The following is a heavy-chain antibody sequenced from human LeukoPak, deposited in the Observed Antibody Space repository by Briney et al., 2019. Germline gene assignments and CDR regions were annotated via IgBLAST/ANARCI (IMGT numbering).Heavy chain of an antibody. D-gene: IGHD3-10*01. J-gene: IGHJ6*03. Sequence: GASVKVSCKASGYTFTGFYIHWVRQAPGQGPEWMGWINPNIGGTNYAQKFRGRVSLTRDTSTSTAYMELNSLRSGDTAVYYCARCGSGTDLYDYYFMDVWGKGTTVTVSS. CDR3: ARCGSGTDLYDYYFMDV. V-gene: IGHV1-2*02. CDR2: INPNIGGT. CDR1: GYTFTGFY.